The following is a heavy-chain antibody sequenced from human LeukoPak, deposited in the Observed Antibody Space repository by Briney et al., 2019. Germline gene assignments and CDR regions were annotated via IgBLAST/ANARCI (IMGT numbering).Heavy chain of an antibody. V-gene: IGHV4-34*01. D-gene: IGHD3-3*01. CDR1: GGSFSGYY. CDR2: INHSGST. Sequence: PSETLSLTCAVYGGSFSGYYWSWIRQPPGKGLEWIGGINHSGSTNYNPSLKSRVTISVDTSKNQFSLKLSSVTAADTAVYHCARERSGTYDFWSGYYKGKYYFDYWGQGTLVTVSS. CDR3: ARERSGTYDFWSGYYKGKYYFDY. J-gene: IGHJ4*02.